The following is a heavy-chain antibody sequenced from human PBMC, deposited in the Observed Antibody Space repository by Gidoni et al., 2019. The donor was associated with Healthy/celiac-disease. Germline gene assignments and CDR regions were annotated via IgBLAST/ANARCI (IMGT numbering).Heavy chain of an antibody. D-gene: IGHD3-9*01. CDR1: GFTFSSYA. Sequence: EVQLVESGGGLVQPGGSLRLSCAASGFTFSSYAMSWVGQAPGQGLEWVSAISGSGGSTYYADAVKGRFTISRDNSKNTLYLQMNSLRAEDTDVYYCAKDNSRIWTGCGYWGQGTLVTVSS. V-gene: IGHV3-23*04. CDR3: AKDNSRIWTGCGY. CDR2: ISGSGGST. J-gene: IGHJ4*02.